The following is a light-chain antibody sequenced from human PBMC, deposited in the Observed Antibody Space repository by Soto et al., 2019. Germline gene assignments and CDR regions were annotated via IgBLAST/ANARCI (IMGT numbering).Light chain of an antibody. CDR3: QQGDSAPFT. Sequence: DIQMTQSPSSLSASVGDRVTITCRASQSTRNNLNWYQQKPGKAPNLLIYAASSLPSGVPSRFSGSGSGTDFTLTISSLQPEDFATYYCQQGDSAPFTFGQGTKLESK. V-gene: IGKV1-39*01. J-gene: IGKJ2*01. CDR1: QSTRNN. CDR2: AAS.